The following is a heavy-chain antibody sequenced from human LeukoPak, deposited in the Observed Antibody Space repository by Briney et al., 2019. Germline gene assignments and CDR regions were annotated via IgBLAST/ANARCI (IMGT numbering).Heavy chain of an antibody. D-gene: IGHD2-21*02. CDR2: IKSDGSST. Sequence: GGSLRLSCAASGFTFSNYWMHWVRQAPGEALMWVSRIKSDGSSTTYADSVKGRFTISRDNAKNTLYLQMNSLRAEDTAVYYCSRDSLSSCGGDCYSGLDVWGPGTTVTVSS. CDR3: SRDSLSSCGGDCYSGLDV. V-gene: IGHV3-74*01. J-gene: IGHJ6*02. CDR1: GFTFSNYW.